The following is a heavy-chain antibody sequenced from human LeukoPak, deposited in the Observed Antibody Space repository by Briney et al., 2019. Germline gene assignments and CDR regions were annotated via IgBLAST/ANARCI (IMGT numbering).Heavy chain of an antibody. J-gene: IGHJ4*02. CDR2: IYYSGST. CDR1: GGSFSGYY. Sequence: SETLSLTCAVYGGSFSGYYWSWIRQPPVKGLEWIGYIYYSGSTNYNPSLKSRVTISVDTSKNQFSLKLSSVTAADAAVYYCARGFWSGYPSGRFDYWGQGTLVTVSS. CDR3: ARGFWSGYPSGRFDY. V-gene: IGHV4-59*01. D-gene: IGHD3-3*01.